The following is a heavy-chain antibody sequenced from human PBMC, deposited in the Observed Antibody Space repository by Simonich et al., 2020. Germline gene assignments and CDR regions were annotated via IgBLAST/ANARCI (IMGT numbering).Heavy chain of an antibody. CDR2: SNGRGGST. Sequence: EVQLLESGGGLVQPGGSLRLSCAASGFTFSSYAMSWVRQAPWKGLGWGSSSNGRGGSTYYADSVKGRFTISRDNSKNTLYLQMNSLRAEDTAVYYCAKDSSLVGATDWFDPWGQGTLVTVSS. D-gene: IGHD1-26*01. CDR1: GFTFSSYA. V-gene: IGHV3-23*01. CDR3: AKDSSLVGATDWFDP. J-gene: IGHJ5*02.